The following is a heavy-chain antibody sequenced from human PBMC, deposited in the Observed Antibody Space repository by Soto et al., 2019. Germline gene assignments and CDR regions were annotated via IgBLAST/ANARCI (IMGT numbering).Heavy chain of an antibody. Sequence: GGSLRVSCAASGFTFDDYAMHWVRQVPGKGLEWVSGINWNSGSIGYGDSVKGRFAISRDNAKNSLHLQMNSLSAVDTAFYYCVKDESINWYSGHFRHWGQGTLVTVSS. CDR1: GFTFDDYA. J-gene: IGHJ1*01. V-gene: IGHV3-9*01. D-gene: IGHD6-13*01. CDR2: INWNSGSI. CDR3: VKDESINWYSGHFRH.